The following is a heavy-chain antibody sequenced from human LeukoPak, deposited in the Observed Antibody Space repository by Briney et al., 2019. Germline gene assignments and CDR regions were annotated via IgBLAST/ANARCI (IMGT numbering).Heavy chain of an antibody. D-gene: IGHD3-22*01. CDR2: ISGSGGNT. Sequence: GGSLRLSCAASGFTFSSYGMSWVRQAPGKELEWVSSISGSGGNTYYADSVKGRFTISRDNSKSTVYLQMNSPRAEDTAVYHCAKTNGYYDYWGQGTLVTVSS. J-gene: IGHJ4*02. CDR3: AKTNGYYDY. V-gene: IGHV3-23*01. CDR1: GFTFSSYG.